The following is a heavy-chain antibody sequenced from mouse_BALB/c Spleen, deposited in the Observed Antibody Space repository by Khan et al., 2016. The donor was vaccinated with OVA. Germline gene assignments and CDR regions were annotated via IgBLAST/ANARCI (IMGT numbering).Heavy chain of an antibody. J-gene: IGHJ4*01. CDR3: ERVGYSGTLNY. D-gene: IGHD3-1*01. V-gene: IGHV9-3-1*01. CDR1: GYTFTNYG. CDR2: INSYTGEP. Sequence: QIQLVQSGPELKKPGETVKISCKASGYTFTNYGMNWVKQTPGEGLKWRGWINSYTGEPTYAGDFKGRIAFSLETSASTAFLQINTLKIEDTALYVSERVGYSGTLNYWGQGTSVTVSS.